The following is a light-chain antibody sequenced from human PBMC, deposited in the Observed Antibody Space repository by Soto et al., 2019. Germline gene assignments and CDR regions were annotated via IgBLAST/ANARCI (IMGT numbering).Light chain of an antibody. CDR2: GIS. CDR3: QQYETSPLS. CDR1: QIFRYPY. J-gene: IGKJ2*03. V-gene: IGKV3-20*01. Sequence: IVLTQSXGTLSSSPGESVTLSCRASQIFRYPYLXWYQKRPGQAPRLLVYGISARATGISDRFSGSGSGADFTLTINRLEPXDFGVYYCQQYETSPLSFGQXTKLEI.